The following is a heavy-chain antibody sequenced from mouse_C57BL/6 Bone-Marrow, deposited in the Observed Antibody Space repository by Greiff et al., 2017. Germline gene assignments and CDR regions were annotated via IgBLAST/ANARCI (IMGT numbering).Heavy chain of an antibody. CDR3: ARWGYYYSPDY. J-gene: IGHJ2*01. CDR2: IYPGDGDT. Sequence: QVQLQQSGAELVKPGASVKISCKASGYAFSSYWMNWVKQRPGKGLEWIGQIYPGDGDTNYNGKFKGKATLTADKSSSTAYMQLSSLTSEDSAVYFCARWGYYYSPDYWGQGTTLTVSS. D-gene: IGHD1-1*01. CDR1: GYAFSSYW. V-gene: IGHV1-80*01.